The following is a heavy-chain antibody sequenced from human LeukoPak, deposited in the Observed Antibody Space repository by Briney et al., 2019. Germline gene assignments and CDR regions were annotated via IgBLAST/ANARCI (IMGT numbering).Heavy chain of an antibody. V-gene: IGHV1-46*01. CDR1: GYTFTGYY. CDR3: ARPGGGEAAPDY. CDR2: INPSGGST. J-gene: IGHJ4*02. Sequence: ASVKFSCKASGYTFTGYYMHWVRQAPGQGLEWMGIINPSGGSTSYAQKFQGRVTMTRDTSTSTVYMELSSLRSEDTAVYYCARPGGGEAAPDYWGQGTLVTVSS. D-gene: IGHD2-21*01.